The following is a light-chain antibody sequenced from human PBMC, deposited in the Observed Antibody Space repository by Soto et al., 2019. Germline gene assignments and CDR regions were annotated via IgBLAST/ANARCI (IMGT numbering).Light chain of an antibody. CDR1: SSNIGAGYD. Sequence: QSVLTQPPSVSGAPGQRVTISCTGSSSNIGAGYDVHWYQQLPGTAPKLLIYGNSNRPSGVPDRFSGSKSGTSASLAITGLQAEDEADYYGQSYDRSLSGHGVFGGGTKVTVL. CDR3: QSYDRSLSGHGV. J-gene: IGLJ2*01. V-gene: IGLV1-40*01. CDR2: GNS.